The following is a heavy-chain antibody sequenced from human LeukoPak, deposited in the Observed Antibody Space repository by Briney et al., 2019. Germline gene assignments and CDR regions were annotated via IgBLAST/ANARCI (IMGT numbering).Heavy chain of an antibody. D-gene: IGHD2-15*01. V-gene: IGHV3-33*01. CDR2: VWDDGNNK. J-gene: IGHJ3*02. CDR3: ARDVAARRLDM. Sequence: PGGSLRLSCAASGFTFSKHGIHWVRRAPGKGLEWVAVVWDDGNNKYYADSVKGRFTISRDNSQNMVYLQMDSLRAEDTAVYYCARDVAARRLDMWGQGTMVTVSS. CDR1: GFTFSKHG.